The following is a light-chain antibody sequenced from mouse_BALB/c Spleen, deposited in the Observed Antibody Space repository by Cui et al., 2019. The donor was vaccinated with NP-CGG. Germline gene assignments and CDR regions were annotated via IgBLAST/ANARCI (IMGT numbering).Light chain of an antibody. CDR3: ALWYSNHWV. CDR1: TGTVTTNNY. CDR2: GTN. J-gene: IGLJ1*01. Sequence: QAVLPQNSALTTSPGETVTLTCRSSTGTVTTNNYANWVQEKPDHLFTGLIGGTNNRAPGVPARFSGSLIGDKAALTITGAQTEDEAIYFCALWYSNHWVFGGGTKLTVL. V-gene: IGLV1*01.